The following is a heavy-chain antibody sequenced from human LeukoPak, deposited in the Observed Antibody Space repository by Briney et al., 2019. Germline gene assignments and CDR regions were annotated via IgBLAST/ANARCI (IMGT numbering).Heavy chain of an antibody. D-gene: IGHD1-26*01. CDR1: GFTFSSYS. CDR3: ARGGSGSYPAAFDI. V-gene: IGHV3-21*01. Sequence: TGGSLRLSCAASGFTFSSYSMNWVRQAPGKGLEWVSSISSSSSYIYYADSVKGRFTISRDNAKNSLYLQMNSLRAEDTAVYYCARGGSGSYPAAFDIWGQGTMVTVPS. J-gene: IGHJ3*02. CDR2: ISSSSSYI.